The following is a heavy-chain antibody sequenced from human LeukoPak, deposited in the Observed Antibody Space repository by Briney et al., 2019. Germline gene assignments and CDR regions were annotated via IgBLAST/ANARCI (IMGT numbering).Heavy chain of an antibody. V-gene: IGHV1-2*02. CDR3: ARDMDTGPDLFDY. D-gene: IGHD5-18*01. CDR1: GYTFTDYY. J-gene: IGHJ4*02. CDR2: INPNSGDT. Sequence: ASVKVSCKASGYTFTDYYLHWVRQAPGQGLEWMGWINPNSGDTDYAQKFQGRVTMTRDTSISTAYMELSRLRYDDTAVYYCARDMDTGPDLFDYWGQGTLVTVSS.